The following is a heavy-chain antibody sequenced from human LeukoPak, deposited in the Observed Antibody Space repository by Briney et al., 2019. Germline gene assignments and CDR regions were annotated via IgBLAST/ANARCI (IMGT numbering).Heavy chain of an antibody. CDR2: IYNSGGT. Sequence: SETLSLTCTVSGGSISSYYWSWIRQPPGKGLEWIGNIYNSGGTNYNPPLKRRVTTSVDTSKNQFSLKLTSVTAADTAVYYCARYRGNSNGGFDPWGQGTLVTVSS. V-gene: IGHV4-59*01. CDR1: GGSISSYY. CDR3: ARYRGNSNGGFDP. J-gene: IGHJ5*02. D-gene: IGHD4-23*01.